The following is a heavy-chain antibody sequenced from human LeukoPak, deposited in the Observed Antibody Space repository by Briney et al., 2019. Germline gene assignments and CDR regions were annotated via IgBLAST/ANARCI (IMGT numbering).Heavy chain of an antibody. Sequence: PGGSLRLSCAASGFTVSNNYMSWVRQAPGKGLEWVSTIYSGGSTYYADSVNGRFIVSRDNPKNTVYLQMNSLRAEDTAVYYCAELGITMIGGVWGKGTTVTISS. D-gene: IGHD3-10*02. CDR2: IYSGGST. V-gene: IGHV3-66*01. CDR3: AELGITMIGGV. J-gene: IGHJ6*04. CDR1: GFTVSNNY.